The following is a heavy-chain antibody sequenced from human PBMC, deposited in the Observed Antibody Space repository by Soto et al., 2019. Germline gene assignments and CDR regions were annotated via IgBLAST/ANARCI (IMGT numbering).Heavy chain of an antibody. V-gene: IGHV3-72*01. D-gene: IGHD6-19*01. J-gene: IGHJ4*02. CDR3: ARARGGWSYFDY. CDR2: TRNKANSYTT. CDR1: GFTFSDHY. Sequence: PGGSLRLSCAASGFTFSDHYMDWVRQAPGKGLEWVGRTRNKANSYTTEYAASVKGRFTISRDDSKNSLYLQMNSLKTKDTAVYYCARARGGWSYFDYWGQGTLVTVSS.